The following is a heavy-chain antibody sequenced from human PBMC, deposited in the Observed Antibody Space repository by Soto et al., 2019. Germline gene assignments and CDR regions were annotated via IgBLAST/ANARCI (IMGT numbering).Heavy chain of an antibody. D-gene: IGHD6-13*01. J-gene: IGHJ4*02. CDR1: GXTFSSDG. CDR2: IWYDGSNK. CDR3: ARDLGIAGSYFVY. Sequence: GGSQRLSCAAAGXTFSSDGMDWDSQASGKGLEWVAVIWYDGSNKYYADSVKGRFTISRDNSKNTLYLQMNSLGAEDTALFYCARDLGIAGSYFVYCGQGTLVTVXS. V-gene: IGHV3-33*01.